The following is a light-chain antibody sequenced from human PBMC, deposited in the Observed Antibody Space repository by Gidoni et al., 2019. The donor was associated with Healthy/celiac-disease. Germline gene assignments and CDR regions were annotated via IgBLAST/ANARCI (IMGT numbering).Light chain of an antibody. J-gene: IGKJ1*01. CDR2: GAS. V-gene: IGKV3-15*01. Sequence: EIVMTQSPATLSVSPGVRATLSCRARQSVSSNLAWYQQKPGQAPRLLISGASTRATGIPARFSGSGSGTEFTLTISSLQSEDFAVYYCQQYNNWPRTFGQGTKVEIK. CDR3: QQYNNWPRT. CDR1: QSVSSN.